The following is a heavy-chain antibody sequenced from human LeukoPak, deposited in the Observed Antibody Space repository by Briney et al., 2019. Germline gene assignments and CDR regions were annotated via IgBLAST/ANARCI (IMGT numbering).Heavy chain of an antibody. J-gene: IGHJ4*02. Sequence: ASVKVSCKASGSTFTSYGISWVRQAPGQGLEWMGGISAYNGNTNYEQKLQGRVTMTTDTSTSTAYMELRSLRSDDTAVYYCARGDYYDSSFDYWGQGTLVTVSS. CDR1: GSTFTSYG. CDR3: ARGDYYDSSFDY. V-gene: IGHV1-18*01. CDR2: ISAYNGNT. D-gene: IGHD3-22*01.